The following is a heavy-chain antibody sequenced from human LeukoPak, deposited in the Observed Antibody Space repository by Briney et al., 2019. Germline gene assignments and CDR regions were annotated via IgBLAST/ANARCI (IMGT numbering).Heavy chain of an antibody. CDR1: GFTFSSYS. D-gene: IGHD5-18*01. CDR2: ISSSSSYI. J-gene: IGHJ3*02. CDR3: ARGYSYANDAFDI. Sequence: GGSLRLSCATSGFTFSSYSMNWVRQAPGKGLEWVSSISSSSSYIYCADSVKGRFTISRDNAKNSLYLQMNSLRAEDTAVYYCARGYSYANDAFDIWGQGTMVTVSS. V-gene: IGHV3-21*01.